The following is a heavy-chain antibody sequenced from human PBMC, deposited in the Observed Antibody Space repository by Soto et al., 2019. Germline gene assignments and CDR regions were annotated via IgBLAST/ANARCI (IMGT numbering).Heavy chain of an antibody. V-gene: IGHV3-23*01. CDR1: GFTFSSSA. D-gene: IGHD1-20*01. CDR3: AKARSLFNWKPGGLDV. J-gene: IGHJ6*02. Sequence: GGSLRLSCAASGFTFSSSAMTWVRQAPGKGLEWVSSISGSGGSTYFADSVKGRFTVSRDNSKNTLYLQMNSLRAEDTAVYYCAKARSLFNWKPGGLDVWGQGTTVTVSS. CDR2: ISGSGGST.